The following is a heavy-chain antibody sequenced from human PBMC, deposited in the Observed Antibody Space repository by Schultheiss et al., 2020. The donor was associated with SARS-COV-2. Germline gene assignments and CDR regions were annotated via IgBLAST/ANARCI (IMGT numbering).Heavy chain of an antibody. D-gene: IGHD3-10*01. CDR1: GGSISSYY. CDR3: ARNWQGSPNWFDP. V-gene: IGHV4-59*04. CDR2: IYYSGST. J-gene: IGHJ5*02. Sequence: SETLSLTCTVSGGSISSYYWSWIRQPPGKGLEWIGYIYYSGSTYYNPSLKSRVTMSVDTSKNQFSLKLSSVTAADTAVYYCARNWQGSPNWFDPWGQGTLVTVSS.